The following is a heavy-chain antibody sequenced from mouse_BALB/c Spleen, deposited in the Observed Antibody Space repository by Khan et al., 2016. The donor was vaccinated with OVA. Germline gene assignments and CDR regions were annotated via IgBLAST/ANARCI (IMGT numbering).Heavy chain of an antibody. Sequence: VQLQQSGPEVVKPGASVKISCKASGYTFTDYNMHWVKQSHGKSLEWIGYIYPYNGGTVYSQRFGNKATLTVDTSSSTAYMELRSLTSEDSSVYYCARGSSCYFAVWGAGTTVTVSS. J-gene: IGHJ1*01. D-gene: IGHD1-1*01. CDR1: GYTFTDYN. CDR3: ARGSSCYFAV. V-gene: IGHV1S29*02. CDR2: IYPYNGGT.